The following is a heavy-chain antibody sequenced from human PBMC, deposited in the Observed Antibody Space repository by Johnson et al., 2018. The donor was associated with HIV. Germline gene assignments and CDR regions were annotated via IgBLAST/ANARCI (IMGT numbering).Heavy chain of an antibody. V-gene: IGHV3-30*02. Sequence: QMHLVESGGGVVQPGGSLRLSCAASGFTFSRHGMHWVRQAPGTGPEWVAVIWNDGTKQYSADFVRGRFTTTRDNSKTTLYLEMNSPRTEDTALYYCAKGGVEAAKGAFDIWGQGTMVTVSS. CDR3: AKGGVEAAKGAFDI. J-gene: IGHJ3*02. CDR2: IWNDGTKQ. CDR1: GFTFSRHG. D-gene: IGHD6-25*01.